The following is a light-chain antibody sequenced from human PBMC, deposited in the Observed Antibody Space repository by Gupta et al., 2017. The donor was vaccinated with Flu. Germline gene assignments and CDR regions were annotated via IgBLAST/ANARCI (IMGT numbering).Light chain of an antibody. CDR3: HQRSNWQT. V-gene: IGKV3-11*01. CDR2: DAS. Sequence: EAVLTQSPGTLSLSPGERATLSCRASKSINNYISWYQQKPGQAPRLLIYDASNRAAGPPPRFSGSGSGTDFTLTISSLEPEDSAIYYCHQRSNWQTFGQGTKVEIK. J-gene: IGKJ1*01. CDR1: KSINNY.